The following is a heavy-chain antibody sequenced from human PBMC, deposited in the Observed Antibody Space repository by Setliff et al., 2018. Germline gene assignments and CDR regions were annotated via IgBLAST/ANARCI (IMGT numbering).Heavy chain of an antibody. D-gene: IGHD6-13*01. CDR2: INPGGGSA. V-gene: IGHV1-46*01. J-gene: IGHJ4*02. CDR3: ARAGLAATGRKGLLEF. Sequence: GASVKVSCKASGYTLSRYYMHWVRQAPGQGPEWMGIINPGGGSASVVEKFQGRVTMTSDTSTSTVYMDLSSLKSEDTAVYYCARAGLAATGRKGLLEFWGQGTLVTVSS. CDR1: GYTLSRYY.